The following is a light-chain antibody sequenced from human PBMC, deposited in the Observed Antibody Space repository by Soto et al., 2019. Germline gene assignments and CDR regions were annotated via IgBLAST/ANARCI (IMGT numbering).Light chain of an antibody. CDR3: LQVYSFPRT. J-gene: IGKJ1*01. CDR1: QAIGCR. CDR2: AAS. V-gene: IGKV1-12*01. Sequence: DIQMAQSPSCVSASVGDRIAMTFRASQAIGCRLAWFQQKPGKAPQYLIQAASILQSGVPSRFSASGSGTEFILTINNLQPEDFASYFCLQVYSFPRTFGLGTKVDIK.